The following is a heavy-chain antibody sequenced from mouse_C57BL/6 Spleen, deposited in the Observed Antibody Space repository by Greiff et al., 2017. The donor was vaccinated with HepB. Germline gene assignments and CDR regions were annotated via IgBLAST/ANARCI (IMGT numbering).Heavy chain of an antibody. V-gene: IGHV2-2*01. CDR1: GFSLTSYG. CDR2: IWSGGST. CDR3: ARSGYGSSYGSWYFDV. Sequence: VQLQQSGPGLVQPSQSLSITCTVSGFSLTSYGVHWVRQSPGKGLEWLGVIWSGGSTDYNAAFISRLSISKDNSKSQVFFKMNSLQADDTAIYYCARSGYGSSYGSWYFDVWGTGTTVTVSS. D-gene: IGHD1-1*01. J-gene: IGHJ1*03.